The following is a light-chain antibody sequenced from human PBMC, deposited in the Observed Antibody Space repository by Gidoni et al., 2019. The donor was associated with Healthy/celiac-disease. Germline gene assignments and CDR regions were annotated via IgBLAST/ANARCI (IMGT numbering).Light chain of an antibody. CDR3: QQSYSTPWT. V-gene: IGKV1-39*01. J-gene: IGKJ1*01. Sequence: DIPMTQSPSSLSASVGDRVPITCRASQSISSYLNWYQQKPGKAPKLLIYAASSLQSGVPSRFSGSGSGTYFTLTISSLQPEDFATYYCQQSYSTPWTFGQGTKVEIK. CDR1: QSISSY. CDR2: AAS.